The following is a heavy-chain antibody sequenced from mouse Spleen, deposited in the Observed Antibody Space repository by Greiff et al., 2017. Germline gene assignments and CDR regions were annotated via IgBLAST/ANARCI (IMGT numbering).Heavy chain of an antibody. J-gene: IGHJ4*01. CDR3: ARDGNYYGSSYDAMDY. CDR2: IWAGGST. D-gene: IGHD1-1*01. CDR1: GFSLTSYG. V-gene: IGHV2-9*02. Sequence: VQRVESGPGLVAPSQSLSITCTVSGFSLTSYGVHWVRQPPGKGLEWLGVIWAGGSTNYNSALMSRMSISKDNSKSQVFLKMNSLQTDDTAMYYCARDGNYYGSSYDAMDYWGQGTSVTVSS.